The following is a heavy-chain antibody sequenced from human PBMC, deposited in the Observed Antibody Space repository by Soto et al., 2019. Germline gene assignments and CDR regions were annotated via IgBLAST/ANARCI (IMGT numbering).Heavy chain of an antibody. CDR3: VRGLTLRFLEGHWFDP. CDR1: GYSFPDYW. D-gene: IGHD3-3*01. J-gene: IGHJ5*02. CDR2: VYPGGSDT. V-gene: IGHV5-51*01. Sequence: GESLKISCNGSGYSFPDYWIAWVRQMPGKGLEWMGIVYPGGSDTRYSPSFQGQVTISADKSVSTVYLQWSSLKASDTAMYYCVRGLTLRFLEGHWFDPWGQGNLVTVSS.